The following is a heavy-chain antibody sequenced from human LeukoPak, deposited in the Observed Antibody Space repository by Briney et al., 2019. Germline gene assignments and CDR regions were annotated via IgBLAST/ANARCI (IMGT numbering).Heavy chain of an antibody. D-gene: IGHD5-18*01. CDR2: IYYSGST. CDR3: ARLLSSYGPKPNYFDY. V-gene: IGHV4-31*03. Sequence: SETLSLTCTVSGTGSIISGGHYWSWIRQHPGKGLEWLGYIYYSGSTYYNPSLKSRLSISVDTSKNQLSLNLNSVTAADTAVYYCARLLSSYGPKPNYFDYWGQGTLVTVSS. J-gene: IGHJ4*02. CDR1: GTGSIISGGHY.